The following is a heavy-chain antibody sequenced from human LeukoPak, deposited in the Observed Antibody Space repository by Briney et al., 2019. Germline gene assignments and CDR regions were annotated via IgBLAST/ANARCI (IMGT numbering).Heavy chain of an antibody. CDR1: GFTFSSYG. V-gene: IGHV3-30*02. Sequence: TGGSLRLSCAASGFTFSSYGMHWVRQAPGKGLEWVAFIRYDGSNKYYADSVKGRFTISRDNSKNTLYLQMNSLRAEDTAVYYCAKDPSGYDPLDPYYFDYWGQGTLVTVSS. CDR3: AKDPSGYDPLDPYYFDY. D-gene: IGHD5-12*01. J-gene: IGHJ4*02. CDR2: IRYDGSNK.